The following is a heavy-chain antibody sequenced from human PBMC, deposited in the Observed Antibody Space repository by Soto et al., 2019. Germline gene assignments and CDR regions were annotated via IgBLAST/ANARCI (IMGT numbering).Heavy chain of an antibody. CDR2: VSYSGGT. J-gene: IGHJ4*02. V-gene: IGHV4-59*08. CDR1: GSSVKNYF. Sequence: SETLSLTCTFTGSSVKNYFWSWIRQPPGKRLEWLGYVSYSGGTNSNPSVKGRVNISVDTSKNQFSLNLTSATAADTAIYYCVRTTGHMTGFYYWGQGTPVTVPQ. D-gene: IGHD3-9*01. CDR3: VRTTGHMTGFYY.